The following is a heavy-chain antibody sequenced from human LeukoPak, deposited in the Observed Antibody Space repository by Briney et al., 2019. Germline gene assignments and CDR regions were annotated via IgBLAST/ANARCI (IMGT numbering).Heavy chain of an antibody. CDR2: ISGSGGST. CDR3: AELGITMIGGV. D-gene: IGHD3-10*02. J-gene: IGHJ6*04. V-gene: IGHV3-23*01. CDR1: GFTFSSYA. Sequence: PGGSLRLSCAASGFTFSSYAMSWVRQAPGKGLEWVSAISGSGGSTYYADSVKGRFTISRDNSRNTVYLQMNSLRDEDTAVYYCAELGITMIGGVWGKGTTVTISS.